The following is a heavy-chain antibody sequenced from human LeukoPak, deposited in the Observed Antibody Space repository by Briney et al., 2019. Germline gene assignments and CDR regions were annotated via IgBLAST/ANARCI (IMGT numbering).Heavy chain of an antibody. CDR1: GFTFSSYA. CDR2: ISGSGGST. Sequence: PGASLRLSCAASGFTFSSYAMSWVRQAPGKGLEWVSAISGSGGSTYYADSVKGRFTISRDNSKNTPYLQMNSLRAEDTAVYYCAKDVMNSGSWGDYWGQGTLVTVSS. V-gene: IGHV3-23*01. J-gene: IGHJ4*02. D-gene: IGHD1-26*01. CDR3: AKDVMNSGSWGDY.